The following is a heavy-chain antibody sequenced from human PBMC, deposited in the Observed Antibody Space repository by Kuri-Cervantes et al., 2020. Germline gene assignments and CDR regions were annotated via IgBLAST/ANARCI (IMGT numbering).Heavy chain of an antibody. Sequence: GESLKISCAASGFTFSSYEMNWVRQAPGKGLEWVSYISTSGSTIYYADSVKGRFTISRDNAKNSLYLQMNSLRAEDTAVYYCARDRCSGGSCYSNAFDIWGQGTMVTVSS. J-gene: IGHJ3*02. CDR3: ARDRCSGGSCYSNAFDI. V-gene: IGHV3-48*03. CDR2: ISTSGSTI. D-gene: IGHD2-15*01. CDR1: GFTFSSYE.